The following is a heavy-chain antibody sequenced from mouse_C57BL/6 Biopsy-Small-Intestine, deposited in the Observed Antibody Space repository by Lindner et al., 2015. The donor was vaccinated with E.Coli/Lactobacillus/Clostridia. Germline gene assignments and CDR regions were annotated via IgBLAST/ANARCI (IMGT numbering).Heavy chain of an antibody. Sequence: VQLQESGGGLVKPGGSLKLSRAASGFTFSDYGMHWVRQAPEKGLEWVAYISSGSNTIYYADTVKGRFTISRDNAKNTLFLQMTSLRSEDTAMYYCARGTGRGFDYWGQGTTLTVSS. CDR3: ARGTGRGFDY. J-gene: IGHJ2*01. CDR1: GFTFSDYG. CDR2: ISSGSNTI. D-gene: IGHD4-1*01. V-gene: IGHV5-17*01.